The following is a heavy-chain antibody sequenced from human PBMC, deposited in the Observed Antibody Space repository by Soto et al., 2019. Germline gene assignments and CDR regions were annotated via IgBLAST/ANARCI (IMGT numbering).Heavy chain of an antibody. J-gene: IGHJ4*02. Sequence: PGGSLRLSCAASRFTFSTYEMHWVRQAPGKGLEWVSYISSSGNTVYYADSVKDRFTISRDNTRNSLYLQMNSLRDEDTALYYCVRYCSTTLCNGVATRTFDYWGQGTLVTVSS. V-gene: IGHV3-48*03. CDR2: ISSSGNTV. CDR3: VRYCSTTLCNGVATRTFDY. CDR1: RFTFSTYE. D-gene: IGHD2-2*01.